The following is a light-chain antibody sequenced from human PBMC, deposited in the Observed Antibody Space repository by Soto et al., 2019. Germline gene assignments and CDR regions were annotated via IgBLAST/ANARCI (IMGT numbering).Light chain of an antibody. J-gene: IGLJ3*02. CDR3: CSYTTSSPVV. CDR2: EVS. V-gene: IGLV2-14*01. Sequence: QSALTQPASVSGSPGQSITISCTGTSSDVGGYNYVSWYQQHPAKAPKLMIYEVSNRPSGVSHRFSGSKSGNTASLTISGLQAEDEADYYCCSYTTSSPVVFGGGTKLTVL. CDR1: SSDVGGYNY.